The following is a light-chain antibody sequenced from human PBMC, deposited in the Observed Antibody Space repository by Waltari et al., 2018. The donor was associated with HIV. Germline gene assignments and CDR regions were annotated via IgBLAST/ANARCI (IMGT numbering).Light chain of an antibody. CDR1: RDVSNF. CDR2: GAS. Sequence: DIQLTQSPSFLSASVGDRVSITCRASRDVSNFLAWYQKKPGTAPKLLIYGASTLQSGVPSRFGGSGSGEQFTLTINILQPDDFATYYCQQSDSYPLTFGQGTRL. CDR3: QQSDSYPLT. J-gene: IGKJ5*01. V-gene: IGKV1-9*01.